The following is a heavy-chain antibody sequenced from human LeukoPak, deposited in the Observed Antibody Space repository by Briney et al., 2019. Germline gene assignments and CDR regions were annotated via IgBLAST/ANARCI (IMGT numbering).Heavy chain of an antibody. CDR3: AIMRGTSSIDY. CDR1: GFTFSSYA. D-gene: IGHD2-2*01. Sequence: GGSLRLSCAASGFTFSSYAMHWVRQAPGNGLEWVAVISYDGSNKYYADSVKGRFTISRDNSKNTLYLQMNSLRAEDTAVYYCAIMRGTSSIDYWGQGTLVTVSS. V-gene: IGHV3-30*04. J-gene: IGHJ4*02. CDR2: ISYDGSNK.